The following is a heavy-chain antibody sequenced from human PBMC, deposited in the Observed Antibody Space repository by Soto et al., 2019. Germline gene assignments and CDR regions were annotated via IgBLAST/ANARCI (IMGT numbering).Heavy chain of an antibody. V-gene: IGHV1-69*13. J-gene: IGHJ6*02. CDR2: IIPIFGTA. D-gene: IGHD5-18*01. CDR3: ARVSREMATADYYYYGMDV. CDR1: GGTFSSYA. Sequence: SVKVSCKASGGTFSSYAISWVRQAPGQGLEWMGGIIPIFGTANYAQKFQGRVTITADESTSTAYMELSSLRSEDTAVYYCARVSREMATADYYYYGMDVWGQGTTVTVSS.